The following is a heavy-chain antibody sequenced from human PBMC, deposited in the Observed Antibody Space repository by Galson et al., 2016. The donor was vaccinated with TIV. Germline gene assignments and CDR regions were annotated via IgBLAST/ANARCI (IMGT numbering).Heavy chain of an antibody. CDR2: MNPGDSET. CDR3: AKGKEYYEF. J-gene: IGHJ4*02. D-gene: IGHD3-16*01. V-gene: IGHV5-51*03. Sequence: QSGAEVKKPGESLIISCKASGYMFSAHWFGWVRQMPGKGPEWIGIMNPGDSETRYSPSFEAQVTISADNSISTAYLQWHSLKASDTAVYYCAKGKEYYEFWGQGTLVTVSS. CDR1: GYMFSAHW.